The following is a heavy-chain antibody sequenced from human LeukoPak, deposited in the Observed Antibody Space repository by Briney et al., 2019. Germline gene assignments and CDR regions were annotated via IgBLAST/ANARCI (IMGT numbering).Heavy chain of an antibody. J-gene: IGHJ4*02. CDR2: ISGSGGST. CDR1: GFTFSSYA. V-gene: IGHV3-23*01. D-gene: IGHD3-10*01. Sequence: GGSLRLSCAASGFTFSSYAMSWVRQAPGKGLEWVSAISGSGGSTYYADSVKGRFTISRDNSKNTLYLQMNSLRAEDTAVYYCAKDLLKDGSGSYNDYWDQGTLVTVSS. CDR3: AKDLLKDGSGSYNDY.